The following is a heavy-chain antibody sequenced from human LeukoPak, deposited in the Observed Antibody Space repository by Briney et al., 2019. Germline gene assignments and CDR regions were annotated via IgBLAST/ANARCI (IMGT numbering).Heavy chain of an antibody. V-gene: IGHV3-48*04. CDR3: ARDSGPTFY. CDR1: GFTFSTYN. Sequence: GGSLRLSCAASGFTFSTYNMNWVRQAPGKGLEWLAYITSNINTIYYADSVKGRFTISRDNAKNSLYLQMNSLRAEDTAVYYCARDSGPTFYWGQGTLVTVSS. D-gene: IGHD3-16*01. CDR2: ITSNINTI. J-gene: IGHJ4*02.